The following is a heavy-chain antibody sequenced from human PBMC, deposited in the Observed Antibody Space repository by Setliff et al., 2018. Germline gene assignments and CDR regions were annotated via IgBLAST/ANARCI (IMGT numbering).Heavy chain of an antibody. CDR2: INHSGST. V-gene: IGHV4-34*01. Sequence: TLSLTCAVYGGSFSGYYWGWIRQPPGKGLEWIGEINHSGSTNYNPSLKSRVTISVDTSKNQFSLKLNSVTAADTAVYYCVRTDYSDGRYSMDVWGKGTTVTV. J-gene: IGHJ6*03. CDR3: VRTDYSDGRYSMDV. CDR1: GGSFSGYY. D-gene: IGHD6-19*01.